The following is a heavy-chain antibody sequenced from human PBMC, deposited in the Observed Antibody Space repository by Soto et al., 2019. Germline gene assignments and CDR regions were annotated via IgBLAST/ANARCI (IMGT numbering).Heavy chain of an antibody. CDR1: GGSFSGYY. J-gene: IGHJ3*02. V-gene: IGHV4-34*01. Sequence: QVQLQQWGAGLLKPSETLSLTCAVYGGSFSGYYWSWIRQPPGKGLEWIGEINHSGSTNYNPSLKSRVTISVDTSKNQFSLKLSSVTAADTAVYYCARGGWGYCSGGSCQRAFDIWGLGTMVTVSS. CDR3: ARGGWGYCSGGSCQRAFDI. D-gene: IGHD2-15*01. CDR2: INHSGST.